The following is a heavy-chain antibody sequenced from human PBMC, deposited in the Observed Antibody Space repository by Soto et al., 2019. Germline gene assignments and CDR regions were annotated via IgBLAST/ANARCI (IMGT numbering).Heavy chain of an antibody. J-gene: IGHJ6*02. V-gene: IGHV3-23*01. Sequence: PGGSLRLSCAASGFTFSSYAMSWVRQAPGKGLEWVSAISGSGGSTYYADSVKGRFTISRDNSKNTLYLQMNSLRAEDTAVYYCAKGGPLRYFDWPTARRYYYGMDVWGQGTTVTVSS. CDR3: AKGGPLRYFDWPTARRYYYGMDV. CDR2: ISGSGGST. CDR1: GFTFSSYA. D-gene: IGHD3-9*01.